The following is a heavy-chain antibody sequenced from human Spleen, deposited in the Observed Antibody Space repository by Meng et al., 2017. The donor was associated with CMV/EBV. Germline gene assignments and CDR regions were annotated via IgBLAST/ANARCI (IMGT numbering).Heavy chain of an antibody. CDR3: ASRGCISNSCPSLYDF. Sequence: FTFSSYAMSWVRQAPGKGLEWVSAISGSGGSTYYADSVKGRFTISRDNSKNTLYLQMDSLRAEDTALYYCASRGCISNSCPSLYDFWGQGTLVTVSS. J-gene: IGHJ4*02. V-gene: IGHV3-23*01. CDR2: ISGSGGST. CDR1: FTFSSYA. D-gene: IGHD2-2*01.